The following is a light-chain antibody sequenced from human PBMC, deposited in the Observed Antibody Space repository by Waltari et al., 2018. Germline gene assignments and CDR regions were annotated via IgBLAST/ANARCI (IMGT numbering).Light chain of an antibody. CDR2: AAS. CDR1: QSISSY. J-gene: IGKJ5*01. V-gene: IGKV1-39*01. CDR3: QQSYSTPPIT. Sequence: DIQMTQSPSSLSASVVDRVTITCRASQSISSYLNWYQRKPGQAPKLLVYAASSLQSGVPTRFSGSGSGTDFTLTISSLQPEDFATYYCQQSYSTPPITFGQGTRLEIK.